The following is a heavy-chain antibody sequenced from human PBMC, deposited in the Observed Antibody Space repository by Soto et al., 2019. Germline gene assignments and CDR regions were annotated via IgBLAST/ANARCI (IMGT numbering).Heavy chain of an antibody. CDR1: GFTFTSSA. Sequence: SVKVSCKASGFTFTSSAMQWVRQARGQRLEWIGWIVVGSGNTNYAQKFQERVTITRDMSTSTAYMELSSLRSEDTAVYYCAALGPNPGYSSGWSTFDYWGQGTLVTVSS. D-gene: IGHD6-19*01. V-gene: IGHV1-58*02. CDR3: AALGPNPGYSSGWSTFDY. CDR2: IVVGSGNT. J-gene: IGHJ4*02.